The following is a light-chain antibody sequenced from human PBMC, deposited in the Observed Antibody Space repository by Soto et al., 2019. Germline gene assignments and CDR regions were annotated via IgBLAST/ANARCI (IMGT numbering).Light chain of an antibody. V-gene: IGKV3-15*01. CDR1: QSVSSN. J-gene: IGKJ2*01. Sequence: EIVMTQSPVTLSVSPGERATLSCRASQSVSSNLAWYQQKPGQAPRLLIYGASTMATGIPARLSGSGSGTELTLTISSLQSEDFAVYYCQQHDKWPFTFGQGTKLDIK. CDR2: GAS. CDR3: QQHDKWPFT.